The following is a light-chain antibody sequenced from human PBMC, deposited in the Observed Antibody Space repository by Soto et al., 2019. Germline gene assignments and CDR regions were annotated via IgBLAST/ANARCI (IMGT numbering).Light chain of an antibody. Sequence: EIVMTQSPATLSVSPGERATLSCRASQSVSSNVAWFQLKRGQAPRLLIYGASTRANGIPARFSGSGSGTEFTLTISSLQSEDFAVYFCQQYNDWHPRYTFGQGTQLEI. CDR1: QSVSSN. J-gene: IGKJ2*01. CDR3: QQYNDWHPRYT. CDR2: GAS. V-gene: IGKV3-15*01.